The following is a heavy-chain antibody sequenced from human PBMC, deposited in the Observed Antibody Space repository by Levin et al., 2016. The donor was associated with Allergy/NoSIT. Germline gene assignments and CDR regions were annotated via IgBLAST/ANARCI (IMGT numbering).Heavy chain of an antibody. CDR3: ARSEDDYFYDTSGANAFDI. D-gene: IGHD3-22*01. CDR1: GGSINNYY. J-gene: IGHJ3*02. V-gene: IGHV4-59*01. CDR2: IYYSGST. Sequence: SETLSLTCTVSGGSINNYYWSWIRQPPGKGLEWIGYIYYSGSTNYNPSLKSRVTIPVDTSKNQFSLKLSSVTAADTAVYYCARSEDDYFYDTSGANAFDIWGQGTMVTVSS.